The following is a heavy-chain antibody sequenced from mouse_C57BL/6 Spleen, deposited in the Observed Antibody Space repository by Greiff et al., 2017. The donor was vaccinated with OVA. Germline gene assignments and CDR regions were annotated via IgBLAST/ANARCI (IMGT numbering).Heavy chain of an antibody. V-gene: IGHV2-6-2*01. Sequence: LVAPSQSLSITCTVSGFSLTSYGVHWVRQPPGKGLEWLVVIWSDGSTTYNSALKSRLSISKDNSKSQVFLKMNSLQTDDTAMYYCARLDDYGYYAMDYWGQGTSVTVSS. J-gene: IGHJ4*01. CDR3: ARLDDYGYYAMDY. D-gene: IGHD2-4*01. CDR1: GFSLTSYG. CDR2: IWSDGST.